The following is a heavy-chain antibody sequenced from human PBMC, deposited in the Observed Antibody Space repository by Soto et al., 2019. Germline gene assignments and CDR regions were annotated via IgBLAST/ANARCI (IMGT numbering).Heavy chain of an antibody. J-gene: IGHJ4*02. V-gene: IGHV3-48*02. CDR1: GFTFSSYS. CDR2: ISSSSSTI. CDR3: ARDGYSSSWYASGWYFGVFFYFDY. Sequence: GGSLRLSCAASGFTFSSYSMNWVRQAPGKGLEWVSYISSSSSTIYYADSVKGRFTISRDNAKNSLYLQMNSLRDEDTAVYYCARDGYSSSWYASGWYFGVFFYFDYWGQGTLVTVSS. D-gene: IGHD6-13*01.